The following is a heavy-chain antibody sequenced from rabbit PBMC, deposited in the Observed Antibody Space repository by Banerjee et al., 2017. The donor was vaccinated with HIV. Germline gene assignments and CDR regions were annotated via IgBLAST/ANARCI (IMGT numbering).Heavy chain of an antibody. CDR3: ARGGYSWGMDL. J-gene: IGHJ6*01. CDR1: GFSFSSYYY. V-gene: IGHV1S40*01. Sequence: QSLEESGGGLVKPGASLTLTCTASGFSFSSYYYMCWVRQAPGKGLEWIAGIYAGSSGSTYYASWAKGRFTISKTASTTVTLQMTSLTAADTAAYFCARGGYSWGMDLWGQGTLVTVS. CDR2: IYAGSSGST. D-gene: IGHD7-1*01.